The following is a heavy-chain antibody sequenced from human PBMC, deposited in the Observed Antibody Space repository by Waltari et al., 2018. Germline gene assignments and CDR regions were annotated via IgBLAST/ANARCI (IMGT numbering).Heavy chain of an antibody. D-gene: IGHD6-13*01. V-gene: IGHV3-53*01. CDR2: IYSGGST. CDR1: GFTVSNNY. Sequence: EVQLVESGGGLIQPGGSLRLSCAASGFTVSNNYMSWVRQAPGKGLEWVSGIYSGGSTYYADSVKGRFTIFRDNSKNTLYLQMNSLRAEDTAVYYCARGPSSSIGIWFDPWGQGTLVTVSS. CDR3: ARGPSSSIGIWFDP. J-gene: IGHJ5*02.